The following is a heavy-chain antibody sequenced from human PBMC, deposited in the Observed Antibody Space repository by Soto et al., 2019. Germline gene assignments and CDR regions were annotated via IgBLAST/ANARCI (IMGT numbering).Heavy chain of an antibody. CDR1: GGSVSGYY. V-gene: IGHV4-4*07. J-gene: IGHJ3*02. CDR3: ARAKGGSSLAFDI. CDR2: IYSSGSS. D-gene: IGHD1-26*01. Sequence: QVQLQESGPGLVKPSETLSLTCIVSGGSVSGYYWYWIRQPAGKGLEWIGRIYSSGSSNHNPSLTSRVTMSVDTSKNQFSLKLRSLTAADTAVYYCARAKGGSSLAFDIWGQGTMVIVSS.